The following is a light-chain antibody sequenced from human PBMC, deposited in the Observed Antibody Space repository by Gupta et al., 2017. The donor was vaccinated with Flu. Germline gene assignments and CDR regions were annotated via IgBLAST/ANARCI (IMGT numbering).Light chain of an antibody. Sequence: EIVLTQSPATLSLSPGERATLSCGASQSVSGSYLAWYQQKPGLAPSLLIYDASNRATGIPDRFSGSGSGTDFTLTISRLEPEDFAVYYCQQYGTSPTTLGQGTEVEIK. J-gene: IGKJ1*01. CDR3: QQYGTSPTT. CDR2: DAS. CDR1: QSVSGSY. V-gene: IGKV3D-20*01.